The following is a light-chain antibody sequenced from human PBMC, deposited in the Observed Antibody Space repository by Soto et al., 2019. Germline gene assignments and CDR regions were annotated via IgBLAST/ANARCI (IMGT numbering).Light chain of an antibody. CDR3: QQYNTYEGT. J-gene: IGKJ1*01. Sequence: DIQMTQSPSTLSGSVGDGVPINCRASQTISSWLAWYQQKPGKAPKLLMYDASSLDSGVPSRFSGSGSGTECTLTISSLQPDDVGRYYCQQYNTYEGTFGQGTKVDIK. CDR2: DAS. V-gene: IGKV1-5*01. CDR1: QTISSW.